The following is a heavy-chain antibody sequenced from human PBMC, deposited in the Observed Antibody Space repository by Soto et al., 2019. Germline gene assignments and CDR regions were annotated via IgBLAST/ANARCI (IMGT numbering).Heavy chain of an antibody. CDR2: IGGSGRDT. D-gene: IGHD2-15*01. CDR1: GFIFNNYA. V-gene: IGHV3-23*01. CDR3: PRDCSAHY. Sequence: EVRLLESGGGLVHPGGSLRLSCAASGFIFNNYAMTWVRQAPGKGLEWVTAIGGSGRDTYYADSVKGRFTISRDNSKNTLYLRMSSLRAEDPAVYYCPRDCSAHYWGQGTLVTVSS. J-gene: IGHJ4*02.